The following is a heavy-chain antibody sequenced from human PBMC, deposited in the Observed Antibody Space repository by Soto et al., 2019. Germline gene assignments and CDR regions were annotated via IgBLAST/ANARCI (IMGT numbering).Heavy chain of an antibody. J-gene: IGHJ5*02. CDR2: IYYSGST. V-gene: IGHV4-31*03. D-gene: IGHD1-20*01. CDR1: GGSISSGGYY. CDR3: ARVLTGPQAPPRFDP. Sequence: QVQLQESGPGLVKPSQTLSLTCTVSGGSISSGGYYWSWILQHPGKGLEWIGYIYYSGSTYYNPSLKSRVTISVDTSKNQFSLKLSSVTAADTAVYYCARVLTGPQAPPRFDPWGQGTLVTVSS.